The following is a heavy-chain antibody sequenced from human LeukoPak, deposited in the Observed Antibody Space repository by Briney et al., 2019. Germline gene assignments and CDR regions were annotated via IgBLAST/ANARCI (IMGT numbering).Heavy chain of an antibody. Sequence: AGGSLTLSCAASGFTFSSYAMSWVRQAPGKGLEWVSAISGSGGSTYYADSVKGRFTISRDNSKNTLYLQMNSLRAEDTAVYYCAKYITMIVVVITGAFHYWGQGTLVTVSS. CDR2: ISGSGGST. CDR3: AKYITMIVVVITGAFHY. V-gene: IGHV3-23*01. D-gene: IGHD3-22*01. CDR1: GFTFSSYA. J-gene: IGHJ4*02.